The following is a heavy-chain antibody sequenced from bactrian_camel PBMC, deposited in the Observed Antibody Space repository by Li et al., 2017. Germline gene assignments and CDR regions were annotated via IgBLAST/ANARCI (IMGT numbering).Heavy chain of an antibody. CDR2: ILASGSGA. D-gene: IGHD3*01. CDR1: GLTFRAFD. V-gene: IGHV3S40*01. Sequence: VQLVESGGGLVQPGGSLTLTCTVSGLTFRAFDMSWVRQAPGKGLEWVATILASGSGAHYPDSVEGRFTISRDYAKNTLYLLMNSLKIEDTAVYYCALGSSRQATMTARGKGTQVTVS. J-gene: IGHJ4*01.